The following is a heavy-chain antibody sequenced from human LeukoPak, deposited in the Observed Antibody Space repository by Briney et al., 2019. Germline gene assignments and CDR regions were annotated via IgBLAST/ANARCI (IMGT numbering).Heavy chain of an antibody. J-gene: IGHJ4*02. CDR3: ARGPQPRPGYSGGGGKGYYFDY. V-gene: IGHV1-8*01. CDR1: GYTFTSYD. CDR2: MNPNSGNT. D-gene: IGHD6-19*01. Sequence: ASVKVSCKASGYTFTSYDINWVRQATGQGLEWMGWMNPNSGNTGYAQKFQGRVTMTRNTSISTAYMELSSLRSEDTAVYYCARGPQPRPGYSGGGGKGYYFDYWGQGPLVTVPS.